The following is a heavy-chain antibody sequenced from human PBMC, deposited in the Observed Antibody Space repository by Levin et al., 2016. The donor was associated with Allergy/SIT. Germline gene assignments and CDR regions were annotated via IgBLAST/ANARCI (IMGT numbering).Heavy chain of an antibody. CDR2: ISGSGGST. D-gene: IGHD6-19*01. J-gene: IGHJ4*02. CDR3: AKLGPGIAVAGDSYYFDY. V-gene: IGHV3-23*01. Sequence: WIRQPPGKGLEWVSAISGSGGSTYYADSVKGRFTISRDNSKNTLYLQMNSLRAEDTAVYYCAKLGPGIAVAGDSYYFDYWGQGTLVTVSS.